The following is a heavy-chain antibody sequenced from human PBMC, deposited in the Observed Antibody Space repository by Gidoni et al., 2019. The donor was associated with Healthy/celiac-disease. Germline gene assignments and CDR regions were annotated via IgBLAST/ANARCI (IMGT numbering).Heavy chain of an antibody. D-gene: IGHD4-17*01. V-gene: IGHV4-39*01. CDR1: VGSISSSSYY. CDR3: ARQGLRPYYYYMDV. CDR2: IYYSGST. J-gene: IGHJ6*03. Sequence: QLQLQESGPGLVKPSATLSLTCTVSVGSISSSSYYWGWIRQPPGKGLEWIGSIYYSGSTYYNPSLKSRVTISVDTSKNQFSLKLSSVNAADTAVYYCARQGLRPYYYYMDVWGKGTTVTVSS.